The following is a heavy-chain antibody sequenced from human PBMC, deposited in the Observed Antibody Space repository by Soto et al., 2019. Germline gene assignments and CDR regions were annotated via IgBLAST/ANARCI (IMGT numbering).Heavy chain of an antibody. CDR1: GGSFSGYY. Sequence: SETLSLTWAVYGGSFSGYYWSWIRQSPEKGLEWIGEIDHSGSTNQNPSLKSRVSISVDTSKNQFSLKLRSLTAADTAVYYCARGVPDAPDKYYFDSWGLGTLVTVSS. CDR2: IDHSGST. J-gene: IGHJ4*02. V-gene: IGHV4-34*01. CDR3: ARGVPDAPDKYYFDS.